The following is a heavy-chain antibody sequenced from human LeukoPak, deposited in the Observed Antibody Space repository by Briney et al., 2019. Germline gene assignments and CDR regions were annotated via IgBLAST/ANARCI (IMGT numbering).Heavy chain of an antibody. V-gene: IGHV3-23*01. CDR2: ISGSGGNT. CDR3: AELGITMIGGV. J-gene: IGHJ6*04. CDR1: GFTFSNYA. Sequence: GGSLRLSCAASGFTFSNYAMSWVRQAPGKGLEWVSAISGSGGNTYYADSVKGRFTISRDNSRNTLYLQMHGLRAEDTAVYYCAELGITMIGGVWGKGTTVTISS. D-gene: IGHD3-10*02.